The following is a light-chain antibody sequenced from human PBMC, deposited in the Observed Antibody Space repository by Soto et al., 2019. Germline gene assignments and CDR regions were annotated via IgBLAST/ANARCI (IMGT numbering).Light chain of an antibody. CDR2: GES. V-gene: IGKV3-15*01. CDR1: QSVSNN. J-gene: IGKJ1*01. Sequence: EILMTQYPATLYVSQGERATLSCRARQSVSNNLAWYQKKPGQAPSLLIYGESTRTTGIPTRFSVSGSGTECTITISSLQSEDFQVYFRQNNNNWWTFGQGPKVEIK. CDR3: QNNNNWWT.